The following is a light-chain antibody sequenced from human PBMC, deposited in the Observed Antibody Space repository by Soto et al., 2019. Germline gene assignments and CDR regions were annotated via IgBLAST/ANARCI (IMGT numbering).Light chain of an antibody. CDR3: QQSYSSPPT. J-gene: IGKJ1*01. Sequence: IQMTHSPSSLSASVEERVIITCRASQSISNHLNWYQQKPGKDPKLLIFAASSLQSGVPSRFSGSRSGPDFTLTISSLQPEDFATYYCQQSYSSPPTFGQGTKWIS. CDR2: AAS. CDR1: QSISNH. V-gene: IGKV1-39*01.